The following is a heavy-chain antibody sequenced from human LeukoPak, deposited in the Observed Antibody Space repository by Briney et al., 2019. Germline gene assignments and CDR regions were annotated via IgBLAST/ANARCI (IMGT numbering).Heavy chain of an antibody. V-gene: IGHV4-4*08. CDR3: ARTVDIVVVPAAKPDAFDI. D-gene: IGHD2-2*01. J-gene: IGHJ3*02. CDR1: GGSISTYY. Sequence: SETLSLTCTVSGGSISTYYWSWIRQPPGKGLEWIGYIYFSGSTNYNTSLKSRVTISVDTSKNQFSLKLSSVTAADTAVYYCARTVDIVVVPAAKPDAFDIWGQGTMVTVSS. CDR2: IYFSGST.